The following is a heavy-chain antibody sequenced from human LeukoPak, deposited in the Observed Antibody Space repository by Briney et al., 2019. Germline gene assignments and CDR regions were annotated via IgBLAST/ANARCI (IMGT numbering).Heavy chain of an antibody. CDR1: GFTFSTYW. CDR2: IKQDGSEK. V-gene: IGHV3-7*01. J-gene: IGHJ4*02. CDR3: ARGGAPRSCSNGVCYSSFFDS. D-gene: IGHD2-8*01. Sequence: PGGSLRLSCAASGFTFSTYWMSWVRRGPGKGLEWVANIKQDGSEKYYVDSVKGRFTISRDNANSSLFLQMNSLRGEDTAVYYCARGGAPRSCSNGVCYSSFFDSWGQGTLVTVSS.